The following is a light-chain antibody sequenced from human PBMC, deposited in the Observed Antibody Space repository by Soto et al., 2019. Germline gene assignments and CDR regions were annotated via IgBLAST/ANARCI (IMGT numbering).Light chain of an antibody. V-gene: IGKV3-20*01. J-gene: IGKJ1*01. CDR3: QQYGSSPWT. CDR2: GAS. Sequence: EIVXTXSPGXXXXXXGERATLSCRASQSVSSSYLAWYQQKPGQAPRLLIYGASSRATGIPDRFSGSGSGTDFTLTISRLEPEDFAVYYCQQYGSSPWTFGQGTKVEIK. CDR1: QSVSSSY.